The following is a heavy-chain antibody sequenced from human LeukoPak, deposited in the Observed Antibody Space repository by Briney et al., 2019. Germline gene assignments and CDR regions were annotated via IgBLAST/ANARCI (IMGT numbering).Heavy chain of an antibody. Sequence: SDTLSLTRTVSGRSIKPNYWSWIRPPPPMGLAWIGYVYHRGRTNVRPSLQSRATISVDMSQNQISLKMTPVTAADTALYCCAKMGGHFYDSSTYDPNWFDHWGQGILVSVSS. V-gene: IGHV4-59*07. CDR1: GRSIKPNY. D-gene: IGHD3-22*01. CDR2: VYHRGRT. CDR3: AKMGGHFYDSSTYDPNWFDH. J-gene: IGHJ5*02.